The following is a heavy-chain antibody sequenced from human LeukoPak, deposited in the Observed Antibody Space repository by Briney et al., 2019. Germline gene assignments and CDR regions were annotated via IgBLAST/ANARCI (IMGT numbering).Heavy chain of an antibody. J-gene: IGHJ3*02. Sequence: PGRSLRRSCAASGYTFSNNGMHWVRQAPGKGLEWVAVIWYDGSNKFYADSVRGRFTISRDNSKNTLYVQMNSLRAEDTAVYYCARGRGSGWYDAFDIWGQGTMVTVSS. V-gene: IGHV3-33*01. CDR2: IWYDGSNK. D-gene: IGHD6-19*01. CDR3: ARGRGSGWYDAFDI. CDR1: GYTFSNNG.